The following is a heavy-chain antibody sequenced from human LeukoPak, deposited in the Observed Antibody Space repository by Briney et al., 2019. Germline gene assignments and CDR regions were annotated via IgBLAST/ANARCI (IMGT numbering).Heavy chain of an antibody. V-gene: IGHV4-4*07. J-gene: IGHJ6*03. CDR1: GGSISSYY. CDR3: ARLGDFWSGYPRDYYYYMDV. Sequence: PSETLSLTCTVSGGSISSYYWSWIRQPAGKGLEWIGRIYTSGSTNYNPSLKSRVTMSVDTSKNQFSLKLSSVTAADTAVYYCARLGDFWSGYPRDYYYYMDVWGKGTTVTVSS. D-gene: IGHD3-3*01. CDR2: IYTSGST.